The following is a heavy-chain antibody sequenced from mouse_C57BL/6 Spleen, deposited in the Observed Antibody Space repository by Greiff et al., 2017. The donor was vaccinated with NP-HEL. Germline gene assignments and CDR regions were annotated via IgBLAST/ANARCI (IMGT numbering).Heavy chain of an antibody. Sequence: QVQLQQPGAELVMPGASVKLSCKASGYTFTSYWMHWVKQRPGQGLEWIGEIDPSDSYTNYNQKFKGKSTLTVDKSSSTAYMQLSSLTSEDSAVYYCARAIYYGYDGGLYYAMDYWGQGTSVTVSS. CDR2: IDPSDSYT. J-gene: IGHJ4*01. CDR3: ARAIYYGYDGGLYYAMDY. CDR1: GYTFTSYW. V-gene: IGHV1-69*01. D-gene: IGHD2-2*01.